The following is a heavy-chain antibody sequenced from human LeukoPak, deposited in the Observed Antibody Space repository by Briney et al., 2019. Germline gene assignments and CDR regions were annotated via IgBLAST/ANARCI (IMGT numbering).Heavy chain of an antibody. CDR1: GGMFNRYA. D-gene: IGHD1-1*01. CDR3: ANDPNLMTTNYFDS. J-gene: IGHJ4*02. Sequence: ASVKVSCKTSGGMFNRYAISWVRRAPGQGLEWMGGIIPVYVTSNYSPKFRGRLTITADKSTSTAYMELTSLRSEDTAVYYCANDPNLMTTNYFDSWGQGTLVTVSS. CDR2: IIPVYVTS. V-gene: IGHV1-69*06.